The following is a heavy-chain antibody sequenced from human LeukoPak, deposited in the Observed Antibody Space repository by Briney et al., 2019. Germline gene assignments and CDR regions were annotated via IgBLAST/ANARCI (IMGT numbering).Heavy chain of an antibody. Sequence: RPGGSLRLSCAASGFTFDDYAMHWVRQAPGKGLQWVSVIFSDGTTYYTDSVKGRFTISRDNSKNTLYLQLNSLRAEDTAVYYCAKTGGPWDWGQGTLVTVSS. CDR1: GFTFDDYA. V-gene: IGHV3-53*01. CDR2: IFSDGTT. J-gene: IGHJ4*02. CDR3: AKTGGPWD. D-gene: IGHD7-27*01.